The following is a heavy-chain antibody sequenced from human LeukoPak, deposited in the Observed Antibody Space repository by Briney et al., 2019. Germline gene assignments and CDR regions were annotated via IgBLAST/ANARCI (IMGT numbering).Heavy chain of an antibody. CDR1: GGSFSHYY. D-gene: IGHD4-17*01. J-gene: IGHJ6*02. V-gene: IGHV4-34*01. CDR2: TNHSGST. CDR3: ARGLHDYGDYVTYYGMDV. Sequence: SESLSLTCAVYGGSFSHYYWSWIRQPPGKGLEWIGETNHSGSTNYNPSLKSRVTISVDTSKNQFSLRLSSLTAADTAVYYCARGLHDYGDYVTYYGMDVWGQGTTVTVSS.